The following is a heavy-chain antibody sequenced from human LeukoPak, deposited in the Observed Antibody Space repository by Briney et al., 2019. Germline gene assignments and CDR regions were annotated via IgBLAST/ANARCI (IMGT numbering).Heavy chain of an antibody. CDR3: ARGRQEVSMLVVVMTGVSYYLDV. Sequence: SETLSLTCAVYGGSFSGYYWTWIRQAPGKGLEWIGEINPSGRIAYNPSLKSRLTISVDASKNQFSLNLRSLTAADTAVYYCARGRQEVSMLVVVMTGVSYYLDVWGKGTTVTVS. CDR2: INPSGRI. J-gene: IGHJ6*03. D-gene: IGHD3-22*01. V-gene: IGHV4-34*01. CDR1: GGSFSGYY.